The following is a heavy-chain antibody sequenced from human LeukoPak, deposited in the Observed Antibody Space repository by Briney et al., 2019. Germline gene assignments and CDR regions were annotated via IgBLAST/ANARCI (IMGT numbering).Heavy chain of an antibody. CDR2: IRYDGSNK. CDR1: GFTFSSYG. Sequence: AGGSLILSCAASGFTFSSYGMHWVRQAPGKGLEWVAFIRYDGSNKYYADSVKGRFTISRDNSKNTLYLQMNSLRAEDTAVYYCAKAVNEIFVGYSSSSGVDYWGQGTLVTVSS. V-gene: IGHV3-30*02. CDR3: AKAVNEIFVGYSSSSGVDY. J-gene: IGHJ4*02. D-gene: IGHD6-6*01.